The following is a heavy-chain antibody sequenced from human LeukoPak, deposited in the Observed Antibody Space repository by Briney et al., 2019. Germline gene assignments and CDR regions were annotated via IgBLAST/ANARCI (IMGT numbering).Heavy chain of an antibody. J-gene: IGHJ4*02. CDR1: GGSISSSSYY. Sequence: RPSETLSLTCTVSGGSISSSSYYWGWIRQPPGKGLEWIGSIYYSGSTYYNPSLKSRVIISADTSKNQFSLELSSVTAADTALYYCEIRWFGEPTLDYWGQGTLVTVSS. V-gene: IGHV4-39*01. CDR3: EIRWFGEPTLDY. D-gene: IGHD3-10*01. CDR2: IYYSGST.